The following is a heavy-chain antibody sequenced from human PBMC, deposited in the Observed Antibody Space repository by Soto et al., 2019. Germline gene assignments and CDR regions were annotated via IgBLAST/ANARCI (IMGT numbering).Heavy chain of an antibody. CDR3: ARAVRDIVGAIYFDY. CDR1: GFTVSSNY. V-gene: IGHV3-53*01. J-gene: IGHJ4*02. D-gene: IGHD1-26*01. CDR2: IYSGGTT. Sequence: VGSLRLSPAAPGFTVSSNYMSCVRQAPEKGRRWVSVIYSGGTTYYADSVKGRFTITRDNSKNTLYLQMNSLRAEDTAVYYCARAVRDIVGAIYFDYWGQGTLVTVSS.